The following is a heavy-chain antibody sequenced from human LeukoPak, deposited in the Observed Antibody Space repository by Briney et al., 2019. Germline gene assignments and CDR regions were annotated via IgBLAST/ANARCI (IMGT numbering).Heavy chain of an antibody. CDR1: GFTFSTYS. J-gene: IGHJ3*02. CDR3: ARAVMRGPDAFDI. V-gene: IGHV3-21*01. Sequence: GGSLRHSCAASGFTFSTYSMNWVRQAPGKGLEWVSSISSSSSYIYYADSVKGRFTISRDNAKNSLFLQMNSLRAEDTAVYFCARAVMRGPDAFDIWGQGTMVTVSS. D-gene: IGHD3-16*01. CDR2: ISSSSSYI.